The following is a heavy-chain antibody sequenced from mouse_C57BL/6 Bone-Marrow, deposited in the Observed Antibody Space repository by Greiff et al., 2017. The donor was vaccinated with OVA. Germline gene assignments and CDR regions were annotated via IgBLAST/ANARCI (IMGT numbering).Heavy chain of an antibody. CDR3: ARKATTVPFAY. Sequence: QVQLQQPGAELVMPGASVKLSCKASGYTFTSYWMHWVKQRPGQGLEWIGEIDPSASYTNYNQKFKGKSTLTVDKSSSTAYMQLSSLTSEDSAVYYCARKATTVPFAYWGQGTLVTVSA. CDR1: GYTFTSYW. D-gene: IGHD1-1*01. V-gene: IGHV1-69*01. J-gene: IGHJ3*01. CDR2: IDPSASYT.